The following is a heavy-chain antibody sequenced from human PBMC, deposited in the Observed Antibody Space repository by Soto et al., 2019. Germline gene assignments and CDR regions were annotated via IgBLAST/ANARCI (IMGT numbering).Heavy chain of an antibody. D-gene: IGHD3-9*01. V-gene: IGHV1-3*01. CDR3: ARSETDYSTFDY. CDR2: IDAGNGNT. Sequence: ASVKVSCKASGYTFTRNAIHWVRQAPGQRLEWMGKIDAGNGNTRYSQKFQGRVTITRDTSASAAYMELSTLGSEDTSIYYCARSETDYSTFDYWGQGTLVTVSS. J-gene: IGHJ4*02. CDR1: GYTFTRNA.